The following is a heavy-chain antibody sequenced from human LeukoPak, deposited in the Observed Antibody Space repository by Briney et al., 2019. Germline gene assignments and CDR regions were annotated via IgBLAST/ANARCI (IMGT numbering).Heavy chain of an antibody. D-gene: IGHD2/OR15-2a*01. V-gene: IGHV3-23*01. CDR3: GVSLLREGPYIY. CDR1: GLTSSIYG. CDR2: VVGSGGST. Sequence: PGGSLRLSCAGSGLTSSIYGLSWVRQAPGKGLQWVAAVVGSGGSTFYADSVKGRFTLSRDNSKTTLYLQMSSLRDDGTALYYCGVSLLREGPYIYRGQGTLVTVSS. J-gene: IGHJ4*02.